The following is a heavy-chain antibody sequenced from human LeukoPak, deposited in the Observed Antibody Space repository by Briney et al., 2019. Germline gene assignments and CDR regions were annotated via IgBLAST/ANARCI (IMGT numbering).Heavy chain of an antibody. Sequence: GASVKVSCKASGYTFTGYYMHWVRQAPGQGLEWMGRINPNSGGTNYAQKFQGRVTMTRDTSISTAYMELSRLRSDDTAVYYCARDRDCSSTSCYYYYGMDVWGQGTTVTVSS. CDR1: GYTFTGYY. CDR3: ARDRDCSSTSCYYYYGMDV. J-gene: IGHJ6*02. CDR2: INPNSGGT. D-gene: IGHD2-2*01. V-gene: IGHV1-2*06.